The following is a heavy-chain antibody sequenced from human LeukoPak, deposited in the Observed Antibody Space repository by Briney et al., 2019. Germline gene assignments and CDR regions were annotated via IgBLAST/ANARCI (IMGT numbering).Heavy chain of an antibody. Sequence: SETLSLTCVVSGDSISGGAFSWSWIRQPPGQGLEWIGYIFHTGSTFYNPSLKSRVTISVDNSKNQFSLRLTSVTAADTAVYYCARGLWFASAPGSWLDPWGQGTLVTVSS. D-gene: IGHD3-10*01. J-gene: IGHJ5*02. CDR2: IFHTGST. V-gene: IGHV4-30-2*01. CDR1: GDSISGGAFS. CDR3: ARGLWFASAPGSWLDP.